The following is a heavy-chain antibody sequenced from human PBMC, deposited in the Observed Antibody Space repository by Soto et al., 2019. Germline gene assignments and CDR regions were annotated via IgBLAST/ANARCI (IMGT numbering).Heavy chain of an antibody. D-gene: IGHD2-15*01. V-gene: IGHV3-30*18. CDR1: GFTFSSYG. CDR2: ISYDGSNK. J-gene: IGHJ4*02. CDR3: TKERHPYCSGGRCYPTDY. Sequence: PGGSLRLSCADSGFTFSSYGMHWVRQAPGKGLEWVAVISYDGSNKYYADSVKGRFTISRDNSKNTLYLQMNSLRAEDTAMYYCTKERHPYCSGGRCYPTDYWGQGTLVTVSS.